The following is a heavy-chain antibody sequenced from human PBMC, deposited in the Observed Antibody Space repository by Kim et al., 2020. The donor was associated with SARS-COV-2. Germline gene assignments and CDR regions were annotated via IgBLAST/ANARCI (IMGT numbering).Heavy chain of an antibody. Sequence: GGSLRLSCTASGFTFGDYAMSWVRQAPGKGLEWVGFIRSKAYGGTTEYAASVKGRFTISRDDSKSIAYLQMNSLKTEDTAVYYCTRDFKYYGSGSYYKLPPYYFDYWGQGTLVTVSS. CDR3: TRDFKYYGSGSYYKLPPYYFDY. D-gene: IGHD3-10*01. CDR2: IRSKAYGGTT. V-gene: IGHV3-49*04. CDR1: GFTFGDYA. J-gene: IGHJ4*02.